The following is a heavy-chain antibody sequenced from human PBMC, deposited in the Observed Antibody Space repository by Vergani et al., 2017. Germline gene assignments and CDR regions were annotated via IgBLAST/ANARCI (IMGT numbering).Heavy chain of an antibody. J-gene: IGHJ2*01. Sequence: QMQLQESGPGLVKASETLSLTCTVSGDSIISRSYYWGWIRQPPGKGLEWIGSIYNSGNVDSSSSLKSRVTISADTSKNLFSLRLTSLTAADTAVYYCASGKYYSDSTSHFRGRYFDVWGRGNLVTVPS. D-gene: IGHD3-16*01. V-gene: IGHV4-39*01. CDR3: ASGKYYSDSTSHFRGRYFDV. CDR1: GDSIISRSYY. CDR2: IYNSGNV.